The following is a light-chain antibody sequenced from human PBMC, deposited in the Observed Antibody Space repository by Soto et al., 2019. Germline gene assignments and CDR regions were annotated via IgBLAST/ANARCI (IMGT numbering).Light chain of an antibody. CDR2: EVS. CDR3: CSDAGSSTHVV. Sequence: QSALTQPASVSGSPGQSITISCTGTSSDVGGYNLVSWYQQHPGKAPKLMIYEVSKRPSGVSNRFSGSKSGNTASLTISGLHAEDEADYYCCSDAGSSTHVVFGGGTQLTVL. CDR1: SSDVGGYNL. V-gene: IGLV2-23*02. J-gene: IGLJ2*01.